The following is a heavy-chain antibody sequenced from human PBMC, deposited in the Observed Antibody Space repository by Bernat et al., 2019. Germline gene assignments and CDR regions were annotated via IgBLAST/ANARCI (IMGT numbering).Heavy chain of an antibody. D-gene: IGHD3-10*01. CDR3: AKTQISLVRGVITPTWFDP. V-gene: IGHV1-2*02. J-gene: IGHJ5*02. Sequence: QVQLVQSGAEVKKPGASVKVSCKASGYTFTGYYMHWVRQAPGQGLEWMGWINPNSGGTNYAQKFQGRVTMTRDTSNSTAYMELSSLRVEDTAVYYCAKTQISLVRGVITPTWFDPWGLGTLVTVSS. CDR2: INPNSGGT. CDR1: GYTFTGYY.